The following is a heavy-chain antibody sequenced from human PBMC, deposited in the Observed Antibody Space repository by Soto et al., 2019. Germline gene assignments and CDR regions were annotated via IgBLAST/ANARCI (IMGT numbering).Heavy chain of an antibody. CDR3: AREPRDDYMISGGFDY. CDR2: ISSGGSVI. J-gene: IGHJ4*02. V-gene: IGHV3-11*01. Sequence: GGSLRLSCVASGFAFSDYYMSWFRQAPGKGLEWVSYISSGGSVIYSADSMKGRFTISRDNAKNSLYLQVNSLRAEDTAVYYCAREPRDDYMISGGFDYWGQGTLVTVSS. CDR1: GFAFSDYY. D-gene: IGHD4-4*01.